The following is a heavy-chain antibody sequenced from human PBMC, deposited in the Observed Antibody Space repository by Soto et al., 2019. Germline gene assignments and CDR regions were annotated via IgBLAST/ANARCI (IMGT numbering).Heavy chain of an antibody. Sequence: EVQLVESGGGLVQPGGSLRLSCVASGFTSSTDSMNWVRQAPGKGLEWVAHISTSGATRYYADSVKGRFTISRDNAKTSLYLQMDSLRNEDTAVYYCAMFFGSGFDYWGQGTLVTVSS. CDR2: ISTSGATR. CDR1: GFTSSTDS. D-gene: IGHD6-19*01. V-gene: IGHV3-48*02. J-gene: IGHJ4*02. CDR3: AMFFGSGFDY.